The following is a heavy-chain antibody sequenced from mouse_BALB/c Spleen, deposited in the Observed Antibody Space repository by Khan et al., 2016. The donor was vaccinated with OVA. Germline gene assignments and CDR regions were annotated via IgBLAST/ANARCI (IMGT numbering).Heavy chain of an antibody. CDR3: ARDYWFVY. Sequence: DVQLVESGGGLVKPGGSLKVSCAASGFTFSNYAMSWVRQTPEKRLEWVASISSGGSTNYSDSVKGRFSIPRDTARNILYLQMSSLRSEDTAMYYCARDYWFVYWGQGTLVTVSA. CDR1: GFTFSNYA. CDR2: ISSGGST. J-gene: IGHJ3*01. V-gene: IGHV5-6-5*01.